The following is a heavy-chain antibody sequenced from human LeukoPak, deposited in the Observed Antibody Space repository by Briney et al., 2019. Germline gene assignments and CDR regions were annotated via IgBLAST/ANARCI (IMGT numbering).Heavy chain of an antibody. D-gene: IGHD3-10*01. V-gene: IGHV1-3*03. Sequence: ASVKVSCKASGYTFTSYAMHWVRQAPGQRLEWMGWINAGNGNTKYSQEFQGRVTITRDTSASTAYIELSSLRSEDMAVYYCAASGFGFGELPSYFYYYMDLWGKGTTVTISS. CDR2: INAGNGNT. J-gene: IGHJ6*03. CDR3: AASGFGFGELPSYFYYYMDL. CDR1: GYTFTSYA.